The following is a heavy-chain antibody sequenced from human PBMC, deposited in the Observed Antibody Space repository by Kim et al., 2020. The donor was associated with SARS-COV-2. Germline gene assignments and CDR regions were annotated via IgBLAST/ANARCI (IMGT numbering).Heavy chain of an antibody. Sequence: GGSLRLSCAASGFTFSSYGMHWVRQAPGKGLEWVAVIWYDGSNKYYADSVKGRFTISRDNSKNTLYLQMNSLRAEDTAVYYCAREPRLRFLEWLSPQHFPSGMDVWGQGTTVTVSS. CDR2: IWYDGSNK. V-gene: IGHV3-33*01. CDR3: AREPRLRFLEWLSPQHFPSGMDV. CDR1: GFTFSSYG. D-gene: IGHD3-3*01. J-gene: IGHJ6*02.